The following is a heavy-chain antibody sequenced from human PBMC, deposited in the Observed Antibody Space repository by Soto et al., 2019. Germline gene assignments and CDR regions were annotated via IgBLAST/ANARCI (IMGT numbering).Heavy chain of an antibody. J-gene: IGHJ3*01. D-gene: IGHD6-19*01. CDR2: FYYTGST. V-gene: IGHV4-59*08. CDR3: GRPYNGGWYAAFDV. CDR1: GGSFSNYY. Sequence: QVQLQESGPGLVKPSETLSLTCTVSGGSFSNYYWSWIRQPPGKALEWIGCFYYTGSTKYNPSLKSRVTISVNTPHNQYSPRLTSVAAAETAGYYRGRPYNGGWYAAFDVWGQGTMGTVSS.